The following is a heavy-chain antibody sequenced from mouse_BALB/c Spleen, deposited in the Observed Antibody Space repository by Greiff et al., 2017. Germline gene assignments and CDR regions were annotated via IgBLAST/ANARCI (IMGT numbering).Heavy chain of an antibody. D-gene: IGHD2-4*01. CDR2: ILPGSGST. CDR3: ARGGIRAWFAY. CDR1: GYTFSSYW. J-gene: IGHJ3*01. V-gene: IGHV1-9*01. Sequence: VQRVESGAELMKPGASVKISCKATGYTFSSYWIEWVKQRPGHGLEWIGEILPGSGSTNYNEKFKGKATFTADTSSNTAYMQLSSLTSEDSAVYYCARGGIRAWFAYWGQGTLVTVSA.